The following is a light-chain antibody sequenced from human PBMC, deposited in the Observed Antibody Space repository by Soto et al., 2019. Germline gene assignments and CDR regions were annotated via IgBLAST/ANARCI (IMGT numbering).Light chain of an antibody. CDR1: QSISSR. Sequence: DLQMTQSPSTLSASIGDRVTITCRASQSISSRLAWYQQKPGKAPKVLVYKASTLESGVPSRFSGSGSGTEFTLTINSLQPDDFATYYCQQYNNYWTFGQGTRVEVK. CDR3: QQYNNYWT. J-gene: IGKJ1*01. V-gene: IGKV1-5*03. CDR2: KAS.